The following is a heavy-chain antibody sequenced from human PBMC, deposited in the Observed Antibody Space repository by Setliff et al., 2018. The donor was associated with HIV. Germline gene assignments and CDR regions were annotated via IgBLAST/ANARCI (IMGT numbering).Heavy chain of an antibody. Sequence: PGGSLRLSCAASGFTFSSYTMNWVRQAPGKGLEWVSSISSSSYYIYYADSVKGRFTISRDNAKNSLFLQMNSLRTEDTAVYFCARDDRWVYNDYLDYWGQGTLVTVSS. V-gene: IGHV3-21*04. J-gene: IGHJ4*02. CDR3: ARDDRWVYNDYLDY. D-gene: IGHD3-10*01. CDR1: GFTFSSYT. CDR2: ISSSSYYI.